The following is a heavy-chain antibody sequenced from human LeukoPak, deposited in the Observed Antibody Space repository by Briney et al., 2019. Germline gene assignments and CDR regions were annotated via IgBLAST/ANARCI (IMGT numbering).Heavy chain of an antibody. CDR3: ARRQGAAVAGSADY. V-gene: IGHV5-51*01. CDR2: IYPGDSNT. D-gene: IGHD6-19*01. CDR1: GYSISSYC. Sequence: GEPLKISTKASGYSISSYCIGWVRQMPRKDLEWMGIIYPGDSNTNYSPSLQGPVTISADKSISTAHLQWSTLTASDPAIYYCARRQGAAVAGSADYWGQGTLVTVSS. J-gene: IGHJ4*02.